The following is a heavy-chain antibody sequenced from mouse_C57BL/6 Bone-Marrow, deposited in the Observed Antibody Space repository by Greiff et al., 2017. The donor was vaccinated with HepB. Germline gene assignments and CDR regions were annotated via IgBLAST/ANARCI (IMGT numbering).Heavy chain of an antibody. Sequence: QVQLQQSGAELARPGASVKLSCKASGYTFTSYGISWVKQRTGQGLEWIGEIYPRCGNTYYNEKFKGKATLTADKSSSTAYMELRSLTSEDSAVYFCARSRHYYGSIFDYWGQGTTLTVSS. CDR2: IYPRCGNT. CDR3: ARSRHYYGSIFDY. J-gene: IGHJ2*01. D-gene: IGHD1-1*01. V-gene: IGHV1-81*01. CDR1: GYTFTSYG.